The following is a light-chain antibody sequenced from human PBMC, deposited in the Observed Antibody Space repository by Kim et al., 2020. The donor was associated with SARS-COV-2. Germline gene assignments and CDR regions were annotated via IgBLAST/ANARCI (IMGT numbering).Light chain of an antibody. CDR2: GAS. Sequence: QVERATLACRASQSISSSYLAWYQQKPGQAPRLLISGASNRATGIPDRFSGSVSGTGFTLTISRLQPEDCAVYYCQQYVSLPWTFGQGTKVDIK. CDR1: QSISSSY. V-gene: IGKV3-20*01. J-gene: IGKJ1*01. CDR3: QQYVSLPWT.